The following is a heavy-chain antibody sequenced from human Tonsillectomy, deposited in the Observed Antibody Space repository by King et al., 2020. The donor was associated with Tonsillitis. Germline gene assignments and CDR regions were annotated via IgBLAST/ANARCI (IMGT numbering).Heavy chain of an antibody. J-gene: IGHJ4*02. CDR2: ITGSGGRT. CDR1: GFTFTSYA. V-gene: IGHV3-23*04. D-gene: IGHD3-22*01. Sequence: VQLVESGGALVQPGGSLRISCAASGFTFTSYAMSWVRQAPGKGLEWVSTITGSGGRTYYADSVKGRLTISRDNSKNTLYLQVNSLRAEDTAVYFWAKGEDYYDSSAYFFDYWGQGTLVTVSS. CDR3: AKGEDYYDSSAYFFDY.